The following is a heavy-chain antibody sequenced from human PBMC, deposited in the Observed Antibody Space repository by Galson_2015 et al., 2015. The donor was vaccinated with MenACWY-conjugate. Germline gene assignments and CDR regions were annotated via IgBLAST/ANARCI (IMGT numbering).Heavy chain of an antibody. CDR1: GFTFSSYW. J-gene: IGHJ5*02. V-gene: IGHV3-74*01. CDR2: INSDGSST. Sequence: SLRLSCAASGFTFSSYWMHWVRQGPGKGLVWVSRINSDGSSTNYADSVKGRFTISRDNAKNTLYLQMNSLRAEDTAVYYCARGGQGLAAAEDNWFDPWGQGTPVTVSS. CDR3: ARGGQGLAAAEDNWFDP. D-gene: IGHD6-13*01.